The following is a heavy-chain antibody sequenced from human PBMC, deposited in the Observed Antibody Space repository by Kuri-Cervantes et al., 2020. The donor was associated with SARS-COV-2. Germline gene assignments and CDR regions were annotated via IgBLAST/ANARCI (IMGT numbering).Heavy chain of an antibody. J-gene: IGHJ3*02. CDR1: GFTFSKAW. CDR2: IKSKTDGGTT. Sequence: GGSLRLSCAASGFTFSKAWMNWVRQAPGKGLEWVGRIKSKTDGGTTDYVAPVKGRFTISRDDSKNTVYLQMSSLKAEDTAVYFCSTIDNSDTDAYDIWGQGTMVTVSS. CDR3: STIDNSDTDAYDI. V-gene: IGHV3-15*07. D-gene: IGHD3-22*01.